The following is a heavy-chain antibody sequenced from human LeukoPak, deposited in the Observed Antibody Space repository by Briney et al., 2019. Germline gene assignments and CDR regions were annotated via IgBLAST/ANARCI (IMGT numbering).Heavy chain of an antibody. CDR2: ISAYNGNT. J-gene: IGHJ4*02. CDR3: ARGDRGGWYYDSSGYFNYFDY. Sequence: GASVKVSCKASGYTFTSYGISWVRQAPGQGLEWMGWISAYNGNTNYAQKLQGRVTMTTDTSTSTAYMERRSLRSDDTAVYYCARGDRGGWYYDSSGYFNYFDYWGQGTLVTVSS. V-gene: IGHV1-18*01. CDR1: GYTFTSYG. D-gene: IGHD3-22*01.